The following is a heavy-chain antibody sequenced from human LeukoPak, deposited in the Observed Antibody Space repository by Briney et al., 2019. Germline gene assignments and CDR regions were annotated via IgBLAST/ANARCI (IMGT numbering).Heavy chain of an antibody. J-gene: IGHJ4*02. V-gene: IGHV4-4*07. D-gene: IGHD3-22*01. CDR3: ARDPYDSSGSGYFDY. Sequence: SETLSLTCSVSGGSISSYYWTWIRQPAGKGLEWIGRIYTSGSTKYSSSLKSRVTMSVDTSKNQFSLKLSSVTAADTAVYYCARDPYDSSGSGYFDYWGQGTLVTVSS. CDR2: IYTSGST. CDR1: GGSISSYY.